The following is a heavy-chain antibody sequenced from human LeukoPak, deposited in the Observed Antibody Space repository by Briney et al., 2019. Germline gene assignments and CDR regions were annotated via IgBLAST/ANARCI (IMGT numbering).Heavy chain of an antibody. Sequence: GASVKVSCKAFGYTFTSYDINWVRQATGQGLEWMGWMNPNSGNTGYAQKFQGRVTMTRNTSISTAYMELSSLRSEDTAVYYCARVRYYYDSSGSTLNYWGQGTLVTVSS. CDR2: MNPNSGNT. J-gene: IGHJ4*02. V-gene: IGHV1-8*01. CDR3: ARVRYYYDSSGSTLNY. CDR1: GYTFTSYD. D-gene: IGHD3-22*01.